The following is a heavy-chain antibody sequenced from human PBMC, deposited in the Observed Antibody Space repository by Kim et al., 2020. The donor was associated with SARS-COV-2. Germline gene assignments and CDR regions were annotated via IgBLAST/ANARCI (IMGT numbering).Heavy chain of an antibody. CDR3: AISVPGNIDY. D-gene: IGHD6-13*01. J-gene: IGHJ4*02. CDR2: TA. V-gene: IGHV1-69*01. Sequence: TANSDQRFQGRVTITADESTSTAYMELSSLRSEDTAVYYCAISVPGNIDYWGQGTLVTVSS.